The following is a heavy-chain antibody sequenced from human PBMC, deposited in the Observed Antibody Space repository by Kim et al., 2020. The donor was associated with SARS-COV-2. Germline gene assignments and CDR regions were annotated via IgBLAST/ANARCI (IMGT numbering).Heavy chain of an antibody. J-gene: IGHJ4*02. CDR2: VNGGNGNT. D-gene: IGHD6-19*01. Sequence: ASVKVPCKTSGYTFTTFALYWVRRAPGQRLEWMGWVNGGNGNTRYSQKFQGRVSITRDTSATTAYLELSGLISEDTAVYYCAREAVGGSFDYWGQGSLVTVS. V-gene: IGHV1-3*01. CDR3: AREAVGGSFDY. CDR1: GYTFTTFA.